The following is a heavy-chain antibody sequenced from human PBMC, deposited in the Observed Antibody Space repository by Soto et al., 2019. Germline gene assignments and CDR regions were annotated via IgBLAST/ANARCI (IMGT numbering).Heavy chain of an antibody. CDR1: GGSISSYY. V-gene: IGHV4-59*01. J-gene: IGHJ5*02. CDR2: IYYSGST. Sequence: SETLSLTCTVSGGSISSYYWSWIRQPPGKGLEWIGYIYYSGSTNYNPSLKSRVTISVDTSKNQFSLKLSSVTAADTAVYYCARTSDAIGWFDPWGQGTLVTVSS. CDR3: ARTSDAIGWFDP. D-gene: IGHD2-21*01.